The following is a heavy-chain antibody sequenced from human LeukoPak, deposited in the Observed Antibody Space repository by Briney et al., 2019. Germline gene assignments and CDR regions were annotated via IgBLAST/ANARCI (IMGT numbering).Heavy chain of an antibody. CDR2: IRYDGSNK. Sequence: AGGSLRLSCAASGFTFSSYGMHWVRQAPAKGLEWVAFIRYDGSNKYYADSVKGRFTISRDNSKNTLYLQMNSLRAEDTAVYYCAKGHVAAGYGSAARSPFDYWGQGTLVTVSS. V-gene: IGHV3-30*02. CDR3: AKGHVAAGYGSAARSPFDY. J-gene: IGHJ4*02. CDR1: GFTFSSYG. D-gene: IGHD3-10*01.